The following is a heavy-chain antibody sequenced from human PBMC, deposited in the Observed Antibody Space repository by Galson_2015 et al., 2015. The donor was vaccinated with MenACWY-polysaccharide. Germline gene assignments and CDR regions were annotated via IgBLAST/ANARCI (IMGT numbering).Heavy chain of an antibody. CDR2: INLDGRGK. D-gene: IGHD5-18*01. CDR3: ARQRGYSYGYNDY. CDR1: ALTFSSYW. Sequence: SLRLSCAASALTFSSYWVSWVRQAPGKGLEWVANINLDGRGKYYVDSVRGRFTISRDNARNSLYLQMNSLRVEDTAVYYCARQRGYSYGYNDYRGQGTQVTVSS. J-gene: IGHJ4*02. V-gene: IGHV3-7*01.